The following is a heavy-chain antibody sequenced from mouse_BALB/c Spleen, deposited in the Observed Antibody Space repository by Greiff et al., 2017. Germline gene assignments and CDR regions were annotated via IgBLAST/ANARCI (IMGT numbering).Heavy chain of an antibody. CDR3: AMGGLRRGDAMDY. CDR2: IDPSDSYT. D-gene: IGHD2-4*01. V-gene: IGHV1-69*02. CDR1: GYTFTSYW. Sequence: QVQLQQPGAELVKPGASVKLSCKASGYTFTSYWMHWVKQRPGQGLEWIGEIDPSDSYTNYNQKFKGKATLTVDKSSSTAYMQLSSLTSEDSAVYYCAMGGLRRGDAMDYWGQGTSVTVSS. J-gene: IGHJ4*01.